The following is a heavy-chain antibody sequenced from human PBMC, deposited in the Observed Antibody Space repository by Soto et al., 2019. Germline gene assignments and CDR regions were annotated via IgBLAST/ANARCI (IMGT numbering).Heavy chain of an antibody. CDR3: ARNYYDSSGYYHSIDY. D-gene: IGHD3-22*01. J-gene: IGHJ4*02. Sequence: QVQLVQSGAEVKKPGASVKVSCKASGYTFTSYYMHWVRQAPGQGLEWMGIINPSGGSTSYAQKFQGRVTMTRDTSTSTVYMELSSLRSEDTAVYYCARNYYDSSGYYHSIDYWGQVTLVTVSS. CDR2: INPSGGST. CDR1: GYTFTSYY. V-gene: IGHV1-46*01.